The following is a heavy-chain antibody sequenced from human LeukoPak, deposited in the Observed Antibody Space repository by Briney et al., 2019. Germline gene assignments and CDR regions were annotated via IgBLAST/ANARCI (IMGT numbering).Heavy chain of an antibody. D-gene: IGHD1-26*01. Sequence: GGSLRLSCAASGFTFDNYNMHWVRQAPGKGLEWVSLISGDGGSTYYADSVKGRFTISRDNSKNSLYLQMNSLRTEDTALYYCAKAGMGATLYYGMDVWGQGTTVTVSS. CDR3: AKAGMGATLYYGMDV. CDR2: ISGDGGST. V-gene: IGHV3-43*02. CDR1: GFTFDNYN. J-gene: IGHJ6*02.